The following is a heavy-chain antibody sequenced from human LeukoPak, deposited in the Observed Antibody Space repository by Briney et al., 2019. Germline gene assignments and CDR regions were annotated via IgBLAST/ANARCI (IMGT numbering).Heavy chain of an antibody. CDR2: INPNSGGT. CDR3: ARDEYCSSTSCYYLDY. Sequence: GASVKVSCKASGYTFTGYYMHWVRQAPGQGPEWVGWINPNSGGTNYAQKFQGRVTMTRDTSISTAYMELSRLRSDDTAVYYCARDEYCSSTSCYYLDYWGQGTLVTVSS. D-gene: IGHD2-2*01. CDR1: GYTFTGYY. V-gene: IGHV1-2*02. J-gene: IGHJ4*02.